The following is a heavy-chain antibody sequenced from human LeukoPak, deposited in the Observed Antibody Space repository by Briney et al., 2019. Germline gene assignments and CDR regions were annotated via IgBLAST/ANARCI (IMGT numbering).Heavy chain of an antibody. CDR2: IYYSGST. CDR1: GGSISSYY. Sequence: SETLSLTCTVSGGSISSYYWGWIRQPPGKGLEWIGYIYYSGSTNYNPSLKSRVTISVDTSKNQFSLKLSSVTAADTAIYYCQSRFLEWLLDYWGQGTLVTVSS. V-gene: IGHV4-59*08. CDR3: QSRFLEWLLDY. D-gene: IGHD3-3*01. J-gene: IGHJ4*02.